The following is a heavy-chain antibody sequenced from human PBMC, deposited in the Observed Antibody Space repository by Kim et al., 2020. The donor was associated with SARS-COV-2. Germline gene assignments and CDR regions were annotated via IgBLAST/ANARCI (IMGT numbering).Heavy chain of an antibody. CDR3: ARDRDPYNYYDSSGYYEVSYFDY. J-gene: IGHJ4*02. D-gene: IGHD3-22*01. CDR2: INPSGGST. V-gene: IGHV1-46*01. Sequence: ASVKVSCKASGYTFTSYYMHWVRQAPGQGLEWMGIINPSGGSTSYAQKFQGRVTMTRDTSTSTVYMELSSLRSEDTAVYYCARDRDPYNYYDSSGYYEVSYFDYWGQGTLVTVSS. CDR1: GYTFTSYY.